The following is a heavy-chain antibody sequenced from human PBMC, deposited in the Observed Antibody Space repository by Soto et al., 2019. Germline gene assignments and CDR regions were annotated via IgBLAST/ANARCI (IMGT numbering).Heavy chain of an antibody. CDR1: GDSISSGGSS. J-gene: IGHJ3*01. CDR2: IYDTGRT. CDR3: ARGTQYYFESSGYPTGPHFALDL. V-gene: IGHV4-30-2*01. D-gene: IGHD3-22*01. Sequence: QMQLQESGSRLVKPSQTVSLTCAVSGDSISSGGSSWNWIRQPPGKGLEWIGYIYDTGRTYYNPSLKSRVTISVDRSKNQFSLNLTSVTAADTAVYYCARGTQYYFESSGYPTGPHFALDLWGQGTMVTVSS.